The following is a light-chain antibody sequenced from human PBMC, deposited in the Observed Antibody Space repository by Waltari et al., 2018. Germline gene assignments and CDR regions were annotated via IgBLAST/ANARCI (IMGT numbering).Light chain of an antibody. V-gene: IGLV2-14*03. J-gene: IGLJ2*01. CDR1: SSDVGSYNY. CDR3: SSYSRRAFL. CDR2: DVS. Sequence: QSALTQPASVSGSPGQSITISCTGTSSDVGSYNYVSWYQQYPCRAPKLMIYDVSSRPSGFANRVSGSKSGNTASLTISGLQPEDEATYYCSSYSRRAFLFGGGTKLTVL.